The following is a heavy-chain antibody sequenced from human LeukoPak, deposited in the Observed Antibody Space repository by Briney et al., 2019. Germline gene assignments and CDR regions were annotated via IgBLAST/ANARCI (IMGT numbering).Heavy chain of an antibody. CDR2: INHSGST. CDR3: ARGLNGMDV. Sequence: PSETLSLTCAVYGGSFSGYYWSWIRQPAGKGLEWIGEINHSGSTNYNPSLKSRVTISVDTSKNQFSLKLSSVTAADTAVYYCARGLNGMDVWGKGTTVTVSS. V-gene: IGHV4-34*01. J-gene: IGHJ6*04. CDR1: GGSFSGYY.